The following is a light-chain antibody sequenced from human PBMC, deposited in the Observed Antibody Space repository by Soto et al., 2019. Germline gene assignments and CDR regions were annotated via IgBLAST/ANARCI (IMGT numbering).Light chain of an antibody. CDR1: QGIGND. CDR2: AAT. Sequence: AIQMAQSPSSLSASVGDRVTITCRASQGIGNDVGWYQQKQGHAPKLLLYAATTLQSGVPSRFSGTRSGTDFTLTISIMQPEDFATYYCLQDHNYPLTFGGGTKVEIK. CDR3: LQDHNYPLT. V-gene: IGKV1-6*02. J-gene: IGKJ4*01.